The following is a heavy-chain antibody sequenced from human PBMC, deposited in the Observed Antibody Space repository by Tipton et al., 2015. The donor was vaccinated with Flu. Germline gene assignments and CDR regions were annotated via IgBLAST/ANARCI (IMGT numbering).Heavy chain of an antibody. J-gene: IGHJ2*01. CDR3: VRQPGGVRYFDF. D-gene: IGHD1-14*01. Sequence: QLVQSGAEVKKPGESLKISCKGPGSSFISYWIAWVRQMPGKGLEWMGIIYPDDSDTKYSPSFQGQVTFSADKSLNTAYLQWSSLKASDTAMYYCVRQPGGVRYFDFWGRGTLVTVSP. CDR1: GSSFISYW. CDR2: IYPDDSDT. V-gene: IGHV5-51*01.